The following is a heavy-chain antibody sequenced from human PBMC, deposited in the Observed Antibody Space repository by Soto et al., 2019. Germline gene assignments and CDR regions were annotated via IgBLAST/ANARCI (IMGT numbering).Heavy chain of an antibody. Sequence: GGSLRLSCAASGFTFSASWMTWVRQSPGKGLEWVANINGDGSQTFYVDSVKGRFTISRDNAKNSLFLHMNSLRVEDTAVYYCAKHLNWEHWWGQGTLVTVSS. V-gene: IGHV3-7*02. J-gene: IGHJ4*02. CDR2: INGDGSQT. CDR3: AKHLNWEHW. CDR1: GFTFSASW. D-gene: IGHD7-27*01.